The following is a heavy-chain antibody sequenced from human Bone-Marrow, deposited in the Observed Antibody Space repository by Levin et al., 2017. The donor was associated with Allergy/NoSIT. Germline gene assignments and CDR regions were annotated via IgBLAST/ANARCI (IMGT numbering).Heavy chain of an antibody. CDR1: GFTFSSYA. CDR2: ISSGGGST. Sequence: GESLKISCAASGFTFSSYAMNWVRQAPGKGLEWVSVISSGGGSTYYADSVKGRFTISRDDSKNTVYLQMNSLTAEDTAIYFCAKDSSTTNPYYGMDVWGQGTTVTVFS. D-gene: IGHD2/OR15-2a*01. CDR3: AKDSSTTNPYYGMDV. J-gene: IGHJ6*02. V-gene: IGHV3-23*01.